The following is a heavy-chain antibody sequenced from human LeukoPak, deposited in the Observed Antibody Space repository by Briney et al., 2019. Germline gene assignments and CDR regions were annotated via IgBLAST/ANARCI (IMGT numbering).Heavy chain of an antibody. CDR3: ARVFWRGAGKGHWFDP. V-gene: IGHV4-59*01. D-gene: IGHD3-3*01. CDR2: IYYSGST. J-gene: IGHJ5*02. Sequence: SETLSLTCTVSGGSISSYYWSWIRQPPGKGLEWIGYIYYSGSTNYNPSLKSRVTISVDTSKNQFSLKLSSVTAADTAVYYCARVFWRGAGKGHWFDPWGQGTLVTVSS. CDR1: GGSISSYY.